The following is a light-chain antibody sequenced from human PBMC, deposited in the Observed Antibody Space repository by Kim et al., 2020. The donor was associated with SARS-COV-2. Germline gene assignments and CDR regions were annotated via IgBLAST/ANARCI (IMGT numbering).Light chain of an antibody. J-gene: IGKJ4*01. CDR2: DAS. V-gene: IGKV3-11*01. Sequence: EIVLTQSPATLSLSPGERATLSCRASQSISTHLAWYQHKPGQAPRLLIYDASKRATGLPATFSGSGSGTDFTLTISSLEPEDFAVYYFQQRSNWLTFGGGTKVDIK. CDR1: QSISTH. CDR3: QQRSNWLT.